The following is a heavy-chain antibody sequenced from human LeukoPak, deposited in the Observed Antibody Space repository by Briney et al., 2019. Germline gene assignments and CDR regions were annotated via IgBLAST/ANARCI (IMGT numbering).Heavy chain of an antibody. Sequence: SETLSLTCTVSGGSIGSRSYYWGWIRQPPGKGLEWIGTIYYSGSTYYNPSLKSRVTISLDTSKNQFSLKLNSVTAADTAVYYCTFNLGSGSYAFDIWGQGTMVTVSS. CDR1: GGSIGSRSYY. CDR2: IYYSGST. V-gene: IGHV4-39*07. D-gene: IGHD3-10*01. CDR3: TFNLGSGSYAFDI. J-gene: IGHJ3*02.